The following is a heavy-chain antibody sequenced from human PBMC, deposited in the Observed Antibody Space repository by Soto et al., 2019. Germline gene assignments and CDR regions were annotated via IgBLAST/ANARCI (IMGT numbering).Heavy chain of an antibody. V-gene: IGHV3-9*01. D-gene: IGHD6-13*01. CDR2: ISWNSGSI. CDR1: GFTFDDYA. CDR3: AKAYSSPYYFDY. Sequence: ALRLSCAASGFTFDDYAMHWVRQAPGKGLEWVSGISWNSGSIGYADSVKGRFTISRDNAKNSLYLQMNSLRAEDTALYYCAKAYSSPYYFDYWGQGTLVTVSS. J-gene: IGHJ4*02.